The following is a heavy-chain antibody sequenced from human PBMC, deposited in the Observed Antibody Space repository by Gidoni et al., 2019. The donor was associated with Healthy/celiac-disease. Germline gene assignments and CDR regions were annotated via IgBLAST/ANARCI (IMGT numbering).Heavy chain of an antibody. CDR3: ARPEYSYGYLAAFDI. CDR1: WFTFRSYS. Sequence: EVPRVGSGGARVRPGGSLRPSYAAPWFTFRSYSMNWVRQAPGKGLEWVSYISSSSGTIYYADYVKGRFTISRDNAKSSVYLQMSSLRDEDTAVYYCARPEYSYGYLAAFDIWGQGTMVTVSS. V-gene: IGHV3-48*02. J-gene: IGHJ3*02. D-gene: IGHD5-18*01. CDR2: ISSSSGTI.